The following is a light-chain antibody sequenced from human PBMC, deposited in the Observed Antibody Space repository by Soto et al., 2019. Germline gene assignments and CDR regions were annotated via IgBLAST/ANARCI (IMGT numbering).Light chain of an antibody. Sequence: QSALTQPPSVSGSPGQSVTISCTGTSSDLGSYNRVSWYQQPPGTAPKLMIYEVSNRPSGVPDRFSGSKSGNTASLTISGLQAEDEADYYCSSYTSSSTYVVFGGGTELTVL. V-gene: IGLV2-18*02. CDR3: SSYTSSSTYVV. CDR2: EVS. CDR1: SSDLGSYNR. J-gene: IGLJ2*01.